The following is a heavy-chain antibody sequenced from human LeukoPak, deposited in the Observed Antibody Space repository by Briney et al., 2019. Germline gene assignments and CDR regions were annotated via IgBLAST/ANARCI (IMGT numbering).Heavy chain of an antibody. J-gene: IGHJ4*02. CDR2: ISGSGGRT. CDR1: GFTFSTYA. D-gene: IGHD4-11*01. CDR3: AKDRVRFYFDY. V-gene: IGHV3-23*01. Sequence: GGSLRLSCAASGFTFSTYAMSWVRQAPGKGLEWVASISGSGGRTYYADSVKGRFTISRDNSKNTLYVQMNSLRAEDTAVYYCAKDRVRFYFDYWGQGTLVTVSS.